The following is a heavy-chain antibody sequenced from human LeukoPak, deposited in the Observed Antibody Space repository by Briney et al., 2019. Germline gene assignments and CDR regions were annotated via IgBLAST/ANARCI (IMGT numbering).Heavy chain of an antibody. CDR2: TSGSGGST. V-gene: IGHV3-23*01. J-gene: IGHJ5*02. Sequence: GGSLRLSCAASGFTFSSYAMSWVRQAPGKGLEWVSATSGSGGSTYYADSVKGRFTISRDNSKNTLYLQMNSLRAEDTAVYYCAKRVYYDFWSGPNWFDPWGQGTLVTVSS. CDR1: GFTFSSYA. CDR3: AKRVYYDFWSGPNWFDP. D-gene: IGHD3-3*01.